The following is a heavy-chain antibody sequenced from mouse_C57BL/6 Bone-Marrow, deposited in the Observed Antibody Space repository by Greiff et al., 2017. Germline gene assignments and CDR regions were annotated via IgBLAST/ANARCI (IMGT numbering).Heavy chain of an antibody. V-gene: IGHV5-6*02. J-gene: IGHJ4*01. Sequence: EVKLVESGGDLVKPGGSLKLSCAASGFTFSSYGMSWVRQTPDKRLEWVATISSGGSYTYYPDSVKGRFTISRDNAKNTLYLQMSSLKSEDTAMYYCARRDYYAMDDWGQGTSVTVSS. CDR3: ARRDYYAMDD. CDR2: ISSGGSYT. CDR1: GFTFSSYG.